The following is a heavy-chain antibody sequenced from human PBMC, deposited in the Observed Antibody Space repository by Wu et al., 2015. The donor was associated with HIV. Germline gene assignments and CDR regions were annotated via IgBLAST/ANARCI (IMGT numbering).Heavy chain of an antibody. CDR3: GRGGDVRAQLSQNYLDF. V-gene: IGHV1-18*01. CDR1: QYRFITYG. D-gene: IGHD3-10*02. Sequence: VQSGGDVKKPGASVKVSCKASQYRFITYGVTWVRQVPGHGFEWMGWISPYNENTDVAQKFQDRLTMTTDTSTTTAYMELRSLGTDDTAVYFCGRGGDVRAQLSQNYLDFWGQGTLVTVSS. J-gene: IGHJ4*02. CDR2: ISPYNENT.